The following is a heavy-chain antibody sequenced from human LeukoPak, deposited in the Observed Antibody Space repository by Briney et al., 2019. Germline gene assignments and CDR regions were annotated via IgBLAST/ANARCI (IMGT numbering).Heavy chain of an antibody. CDR3: AREVNSSSWPCYYYSYGMDV. CDR2: TYYRSKRYK. V-gene: IGHV6-1*01. D-gene: IGHD6-13*01. CDR1: GDSVSNNSAA. Sequence: SQTLSLTCSISGDSVSNNSAAWIWIRQSPSRGLEWLGRTYYRSKRYKDYAVESKSRITINPDTSKNQFSLQLNSVAPEDTAVYYCAREVNSSSWPCYYYSYGMDVWGQGTTVTVSS. J-gene: IGHJ6*02.